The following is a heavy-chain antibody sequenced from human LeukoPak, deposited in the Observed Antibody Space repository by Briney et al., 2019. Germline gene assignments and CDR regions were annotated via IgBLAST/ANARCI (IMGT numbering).Heavy chain of an antibody. CDR3: ARDESRLRYFDWLRRRETRGSSPMDY. Sequence: ASVKVSCKASGYTFTSYYMHWVRQAPGQGLEWMGIINPSGGSTSYAQKFQGRVTMTRDMSTSTVYMELSSLRSEDTAVYYCARDESRLRYFDWLRRRETRGSSPMDYWGQGTLVTVSS. J-gene: IGHJ4*02. V-gene: IGHV1-46*01. CDR2: INPSGGST. D-gene: IGHD3-9*01. CDR1: GYTFTSYY.